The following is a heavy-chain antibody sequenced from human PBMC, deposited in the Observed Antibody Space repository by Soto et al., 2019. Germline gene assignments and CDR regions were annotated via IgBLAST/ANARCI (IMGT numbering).Heavy chain of an antibody. CDR3: ARHPSAAYSSSSPTLDY. CDR2: IDPSDSYT. CDR1: GYSFTSYW. J-gene: IGHJ4*02. D-gene: IGHD6-13*01. V-gene: IGHV5-10-1*01. Sequence: GESLKISCKGSGYSFTSYWISWVRQMPGKGLEWMGRIDPSDSYTNYSPSFQGHVTISADKSISTAYLQWSSLKASDTAMYYCARHPSAAYSSSSPTLDYWGQGTLVTVS.